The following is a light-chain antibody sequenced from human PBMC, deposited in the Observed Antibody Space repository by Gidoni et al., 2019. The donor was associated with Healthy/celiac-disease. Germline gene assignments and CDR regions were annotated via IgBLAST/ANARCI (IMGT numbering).Light chain of an antibody. V-gene: IGLV2-14*01. J-gene: IGLJ2*01. Sequence: QSALTQPASVSGSPGPSLAISCTGTSSDVGGYNYVSWYQQHPGKAPKLMIYAVSNRPSGVSNRFSGSKSGNTASLTISGLQAEDEADYYCSSYTSSSTLDVVFGGGTKLTVL. CDR3: SSYTSSSTLDVV. CDR2: AVS. CDR1: SSDVGGYNY.